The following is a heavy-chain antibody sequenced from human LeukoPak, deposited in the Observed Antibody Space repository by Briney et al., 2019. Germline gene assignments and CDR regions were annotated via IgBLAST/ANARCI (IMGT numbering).Heavy chain of an antibody. CDR1: GGSISSYY. CDR2: IYTSGST. J-gene: IGHJ4*02. D-gene: IGHD2-21*02. CDR3: AREDVGLEYCGGDCYSGVDY. V-gene: IGHV4-4*07. Sequence: KSSETLSLTCTVSGGSISSYYWSWIRQPAGKGLEWIGRIYTSGSTNYNPSLKSRVTISVDTSKNQFSLKLSSVTAADTAVYYCAREDVGLEYCGGDCYSGVDYWGQGTLVTVSS.